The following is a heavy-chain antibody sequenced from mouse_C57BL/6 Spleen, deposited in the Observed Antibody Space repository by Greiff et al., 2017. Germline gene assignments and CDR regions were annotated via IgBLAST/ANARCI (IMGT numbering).Heavy chain of an antibody. CDR2: ISSGGDSI. V-gene: IGHV5-9-1*02. CDR1: GFTFSSYA. J-gene: IGHJ1*03. CDR3: TRDGNYRYCDV. Sequence: EVQRVESGEGLVKPGGSLKLSCAASGFTFSSYAMSWVRQTPEKRLEWVAYISSGGDSIYYADTVKGRFTISRDNARNTLYLQRSSLKSEDTAMYYCTRDGNYRYCDVWGTGTTVTGAS. D-gene: IGHD2-1*01.